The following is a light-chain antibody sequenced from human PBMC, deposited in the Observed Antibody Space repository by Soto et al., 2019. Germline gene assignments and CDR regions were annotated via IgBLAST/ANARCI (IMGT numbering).Light chain of an antibody. Sequence: QSVLTQPASVSGSPGQSITISCTGSTGDVGAYNYVSWYKHHPGQAPQLMIYEVSNRPSGVSNRFSGSKSGNTASLTISGLQADDEGDYYCSSKTSSSSPFVFGTGTKVTVL. CDR3: SSKTSSSSPFV. V-gene: IGLV2-14*01. CDR1: TGDVGAYNY. CDR2: EVS. J-gene: IGLJ1*01.